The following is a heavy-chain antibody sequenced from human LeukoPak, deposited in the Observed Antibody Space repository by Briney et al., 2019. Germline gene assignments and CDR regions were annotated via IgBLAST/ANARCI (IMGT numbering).Heavy chain of an antibody. CDR2: IRSKTDGGTT. D-gene: IGHD3/OR15-3a*01. Sequence: GGSLRLSCVASRFTFTNAWMTWVRQAPGKGLEWVGRIRSKTDGGTTDYAAAVKGRFIISRDDSRNTLYLQMNSLRTEDTAVYYCSTWTDLYDYWGQGTLVTVS. CDR1: RFTFTNAW. CDR3: STWTDLYDY. V-gene: IGHV3-15*01. J-gene: IGHJ4*02.